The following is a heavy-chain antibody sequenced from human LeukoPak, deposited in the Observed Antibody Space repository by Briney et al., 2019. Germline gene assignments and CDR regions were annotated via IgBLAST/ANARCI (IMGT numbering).Heavy chain of an antibody. CDR1: GGTFSSYA. CDR3: ASDSSSWYL. CDR2: IIPIIGIA. Sequence: SVKVSCKASGGTFSSYAISWVRQAPGQGLGWMGRIIPIIGIANYAQKFQGRVTIPADKSTSTAYMDLSSLRSEDTAVYYFASDSSSWYLWGQGTLVTVSS. J-gene: IGHJ4*02. V-gene: IGHV1-69*04. D-gene: IGHD6-13*01.